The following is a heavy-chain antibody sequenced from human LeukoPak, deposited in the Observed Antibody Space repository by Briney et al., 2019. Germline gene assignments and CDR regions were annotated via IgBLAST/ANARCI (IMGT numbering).Heavy chain of an antibody. J-gene: IGHJ4*02. Sequence: GGSLRLSCAASGFTFSTYSMNWVRQTPGKGLKSVSYISRSSSTIYYADSVRGRFTISRDNAKNSLFLQMNSLRDEDTAVYYCARGARYGDYEAVDYWGQGTLVTVYS. D-gene: IGHD4-17*01. CDR3: ARGARYGDYEAVDY. V-gene: IGHV3-48*02. CDR1: GFTFSTYS. CDR2: ISRSSSTI.